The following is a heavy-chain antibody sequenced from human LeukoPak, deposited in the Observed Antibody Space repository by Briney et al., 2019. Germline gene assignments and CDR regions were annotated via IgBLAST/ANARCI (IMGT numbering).Heavy chain of an antibody. CDR1: GFTFSNYE. V-gene: IGHV3-48*03. CDR3: ARDRYSGSYPLDY. D-gene: IGHD1-26*01. Sequence: GGSLRLSCAASGFTFSNYEMNWVRQAPGKGLEWVSYISGTARSIEYADSVKGRFTISRDNAKNSLYLQMNSLRAEDTAVYYCARDRYSGSYPLDYWGQGTLVTVSS. J-gene: IGHJ4*02. CDR2: ISGTARSI.